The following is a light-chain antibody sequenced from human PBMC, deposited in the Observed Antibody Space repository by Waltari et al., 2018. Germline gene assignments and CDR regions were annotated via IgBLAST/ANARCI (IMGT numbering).Light chain of an antibody. J-gene: IGKJ1*01. CDR2: WAS. V-gene: IGKV4-1*01. CDR1: QSVLYSSNNNNY. CDR3: QQYYSTPPT. Sequence: DIVMTQSPDSLAVSLCERATIHSKASQSVLYSSNNNNYLAWYQQKPGQPPKLLIYWASTRESGVPDRFSGSGSGTDFTLTISSLQAEDVAVYYCQQYYSTPPTFGQGTKVEIK.